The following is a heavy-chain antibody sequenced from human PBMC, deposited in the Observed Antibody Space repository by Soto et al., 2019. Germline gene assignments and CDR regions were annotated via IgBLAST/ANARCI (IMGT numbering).Heavy chain of an antibody. J-gene: IGHJ4*02. V-gene: IGHV1-24*01. CDR2: FDPEDGET. CDR3: ATDLSCSSTSCYTGY. D-gene: IGHD2-2*02. CDR1: GYTLTGLS. Sequence: ASVKVSCKVSGYTLTGLSMHWVRQAPGKGLEWMGGFDPEDGETIYAQKFQGRVTMTEDTSTDTAYMELSSLRSEDTAVYYCATDLSCSSTSCYTGYWGQGTLVTVSS.